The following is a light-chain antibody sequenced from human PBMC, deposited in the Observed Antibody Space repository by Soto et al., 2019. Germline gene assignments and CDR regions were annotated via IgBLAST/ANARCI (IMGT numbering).Light chain of an antibody. CDR3: QQRSNWPPLT. CDR1: QSVNSY. V-gene: IGKV3-11*01. J-gene: IGKJ5*01. CDR2: GAS. Sequence: SPATLSLSPGERATLSCMASQSVNSYLAWYQHKPGQAPRLLIYGASNRATGIPARFSGSGSGTDFTLTISSLEPEDFAVYYCQQRSNWPPLTFGQGTRLEIK.